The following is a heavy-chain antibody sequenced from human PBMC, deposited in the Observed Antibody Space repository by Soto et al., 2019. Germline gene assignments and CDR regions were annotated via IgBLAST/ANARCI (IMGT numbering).Heavy chain of an antibody. J-gene: IGHJ4*02. Sequence: QVQLQESGPGLVKPSGTLSLICAVSGGSISSSNWWSWVRQPPGKGLEWIGEIYHSGSTNYNPSLKSXXTXSXXKAKNQFSLKLNSVTAADTAVYYCARGEHYVNLGYWGQGTLVTVSS. V-gene: IGHV4-4*02. CDR2: IYHSGST. D-gene: IGHD3-16*01. CDR3: ARGEHYVNLGY. CDR1: GGSISSSNW.